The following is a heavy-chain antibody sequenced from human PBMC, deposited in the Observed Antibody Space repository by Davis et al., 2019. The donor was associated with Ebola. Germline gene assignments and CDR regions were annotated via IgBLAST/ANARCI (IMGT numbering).Heavy chain of an antibody. D-gene: IGHD3-22*01. CDR2: ISSSSSYI. Sequence: PGGSLRLSCAASGFTFSRYTMNWVRQAPGKGLEWVSSISSSSSYIYYADSVKGRFTISRDNAKNSLYLQMNSLRAEDTAVYYCAREADYYDSSGYSHYFDYRGQGTLVTVSS. CDR3: AREADYYDSSGYSHYFDY. CDR1: GFTFSRYT. J-gene: IGHJ4*02. V-gene: IGHV3-21*01.